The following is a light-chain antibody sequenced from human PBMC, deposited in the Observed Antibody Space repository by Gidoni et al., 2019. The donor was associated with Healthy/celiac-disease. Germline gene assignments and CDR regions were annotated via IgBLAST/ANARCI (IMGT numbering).Light chain of an antibody. CDR1: QRVSSN. J-gene: IGKJ1*01. CDR2: GAS. CDR3: QQYNNGAPWT. Sequence: RATLSCRASQRVSSNLAWYQQKPGQAPRLLIYGASTRATGIPARFSGSGSGTEFTLTSSSLQSEDCAVYYCQQYNNGAPWTFGQGTKVEIK. V-gene: IGKV3D-15*01.